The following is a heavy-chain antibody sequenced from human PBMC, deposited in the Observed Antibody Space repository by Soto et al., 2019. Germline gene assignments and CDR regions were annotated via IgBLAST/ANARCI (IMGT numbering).Heavy chain of an antibody. D-gene: IGHD4-4*01. Sequence: QVQLQESGPGLVKPSQTLSLTCTVSGGSISSGDYYWSWIRQPPGKGLEWIGYIYYSGSTYYNPSLKSRVTISLDTSTNQFSLRLSSVTAADTAVYYCARGSTTVPPYDYWGQGTLVTVSS. CDR1: GGSISSGDYY. V-gene: IGHV4-30-4*01. J-gene: IGHJ4*02. CDR2: IYYSGST. CDR3: ARGSTTVPPYDY.